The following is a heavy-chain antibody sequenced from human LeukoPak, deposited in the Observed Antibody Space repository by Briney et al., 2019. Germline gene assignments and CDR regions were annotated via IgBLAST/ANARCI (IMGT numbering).Heavy chain of an antibody. CDR1: GFSFSNYS. Sequence: GGSLRVSRAASGFSFSNYSMNWVRQAPGKGLEWVSSISSSSSYIYYADSLKGRFTISRDNAKNSLFLQMNSLRAEDTAVYYCARGGQYNWNYGSYFDYWGQGTLVTVSS. D-gene: IGHD1-7*01. V-gene: IGHV3-21*04. CDR3: ARGGQYNWNYGSYFDY. J-gene: IGHJ4*02. CDR2: ISSSSSYI.